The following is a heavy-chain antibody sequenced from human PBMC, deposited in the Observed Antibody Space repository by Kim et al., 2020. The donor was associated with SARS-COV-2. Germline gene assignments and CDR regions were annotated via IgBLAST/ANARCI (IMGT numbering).Heavy chain of an antibody. J-gene: IGHJ6*02. V-gene: IGHV4-31*03. CDR1: GGSISSGGYY. D-gene: IGHD4-17*01. CDR2: IYYSGST. CDR3: ATFYGDYDYYYYYGMDV. Sequence: SETLSLTCTVSGGSISSGGYYWSWIRQHPGKGLEWIGYIYYSGSTYYNPSLKSRVTISVDTSKNQFSLKLSSVTAADTAVYYCATFYGDYDYYYYYGMDVWGQGTTVTVSS.